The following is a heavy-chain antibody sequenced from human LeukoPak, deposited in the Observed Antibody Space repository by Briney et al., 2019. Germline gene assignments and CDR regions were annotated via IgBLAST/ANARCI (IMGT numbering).Heavy chain of an antibody. CDR3: ARTANFAAGYYIDY. V-gene: IGHV3-21*01. CDR2: ISGSSRHK. Sequence: GGSLRLSCEASGFTSSSYTMNWVRQAPGKGLEWVSSISGSSRHKYYADSVKGRFTISRDNAKNSLYLQMNSLRAEDTAVYYCARTANFAAGYYIDYWGQGTLVTVSS. CDR1: GFTSSSYT. D-gene: IGHD6-13*01. J-gene: IGHJ4*02.